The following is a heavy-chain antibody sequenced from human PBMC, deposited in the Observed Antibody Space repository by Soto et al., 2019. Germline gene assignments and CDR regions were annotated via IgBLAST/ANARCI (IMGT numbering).Heavy chain of an antibody. CDR2: IGTAGDT. J-gene: IGHJ6*02. Sequence: EVQLVESGGGLVQPGGSQRLSCAASGFTFSSYDMHWVRQATGKGLEWVSAIGTAGDTYYPGSVKGRFTISRENAKNSLYLQMNSLRAEDTAVYYCAREERSYHYYGMDVWGQGTTVTVSS. D-gene: IGHD1-26*01. CDR3: AREERSYHYYGMDV. CDR1: GFTFSSYD. V-gene: IGHV3-13*01.